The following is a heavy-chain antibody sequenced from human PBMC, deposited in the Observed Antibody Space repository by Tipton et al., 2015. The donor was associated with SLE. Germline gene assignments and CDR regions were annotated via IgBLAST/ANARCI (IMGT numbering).Heavy chain of an antibody. D-gene: IGHD2-15*01. V-gene: IGHV4-39*07. Sequence: WVRQAPGKGLEWFGCISYSGSTYYNPSLKSRVTISVDTSKNQFSLKLSSVTAADTAVYYCVLLELPLGYCSGGSCPDAFDIWGQGTMVTVSS. J-gene: IGHJ3*02. CDR2: ISYSGST. CDR3: VLLELPLGYCSGGSCPDAFDI.